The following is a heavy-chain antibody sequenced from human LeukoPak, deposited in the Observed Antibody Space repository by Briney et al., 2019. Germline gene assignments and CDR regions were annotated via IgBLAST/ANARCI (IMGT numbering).Heavy chain of an antibody. CDR3: AGSYYSSFDY. Sequence: SETLSLTCTVSGGSISSYYWSWIRQPPGKGLEWIGYIYYSGSTNYNPSLKSRVTISVDTSKNQFSLELSSVTAADTAVYYCAGSYYSSFDYWGQGTPVTVSS. V-gene: IGHV4-59*01. CDR1: GGSISSYY. D-gene: IGHD1-26*01. J-gene: IGHJ4*02. CDR2: IYYSGST.